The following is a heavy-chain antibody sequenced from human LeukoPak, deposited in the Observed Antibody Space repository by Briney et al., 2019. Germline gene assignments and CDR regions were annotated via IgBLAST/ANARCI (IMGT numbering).Heavy chain of an antibody. V-gene: IGHV3-30*18. D-gene: IGHD6-19*01. J-gene: IGHJ4*02. Sequence: PGGSLRLSCAASGFTFSSYGMHWVRQAPGKGLEWVAVISYDGSNKYYADSVKGRFTISRDNSKNTLYLQMNSLRTEDTAVYYCAKQTLGWYYFDYWGQGTLVTVSS. CDR2: ISYDGSNK. CDR1: GFTFSSYG. CDR3: AKQTLGWYYFDY.